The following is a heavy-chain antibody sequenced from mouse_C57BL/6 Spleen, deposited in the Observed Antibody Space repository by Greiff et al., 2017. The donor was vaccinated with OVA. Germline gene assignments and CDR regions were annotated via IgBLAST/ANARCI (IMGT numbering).Heavy chain of an antibody. J-gene: IGHJ3*01. CDR3: ARGDYYGSSHQAWFAY. D-gene: IGHD1-1*01. Sequence: EVQGVESGGGLVKPGGSLKLSCAASGFTFSSYAMSWVRQTPEKRLEWVATISDGGSYTYYPDNVKGRFTISRDNAKNNLYLQMSHLKSEDTAMYYCARGDYYGSSHQAWFAYWGQGTLVTVSA. CDR2: ISDGGSYT. V-gene: IGHV5-4*01. CDR1: GFTFSSYA.